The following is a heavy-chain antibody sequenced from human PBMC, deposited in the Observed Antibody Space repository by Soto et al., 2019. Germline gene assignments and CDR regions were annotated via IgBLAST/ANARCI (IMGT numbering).Heavy chain of an antibody. D-gene: IGHD3-22*01. J-gene: IGHJ4*02. V-gene: IGHV1-69*13. CDR3: ARQFHYDSSGYYYAY. Sequence: GASVKVSCKASGGTFSRNTISWVRQAPGQGLEWMGGIIPIFGTANYAQKFQGRVTITADESTSTAYMELSRLRSEDTAVYYCARQFHYDSSGYYYAYWGQATLVTVSS. CDR2: IIPIFGTA. CDR1: GGTFSRNT.